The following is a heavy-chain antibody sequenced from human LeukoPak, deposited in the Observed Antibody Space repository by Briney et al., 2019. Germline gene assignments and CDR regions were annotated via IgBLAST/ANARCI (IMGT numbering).Heavy chain of an antibody. Sequence: SETLSLTCAVYGGSFSGYYWSWIRQPPGRGLEWFGEINHSGSTNYNPSLKSRVTISVDTAKNQFSLKLSSVTAADTAVYYCARGLTIWFGESDDAFDIWGQGTMVTVSS. J-gene: IGHJ3*02. V-gene: IGHV4-34*01. CDR1: GGSFSGYY. CDR3: ARGLTIWFGESDDAFDI. CDR2: INHSGST. D-gene: IGHD3-10*01.